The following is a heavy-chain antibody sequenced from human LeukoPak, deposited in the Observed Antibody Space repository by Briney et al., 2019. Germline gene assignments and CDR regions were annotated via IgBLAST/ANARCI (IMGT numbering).Heavy chain of an antibody. D-gene: IGHD6-19*01. CDR2: INPSGGST. CDR1: GYTFTSYY. V-gene: IGHV1-46*01. J-gene: IGHJ5*02. CDR3: ARAGGIAVAGRRWFDP. Sequence: GASVKVSCKASGYTFTSYYMHWVRQAPGQGLEWMGIINPSGGSTSYAQKFQGRVTMTRDTSTSTVYMELSSLRSEDTAVYYCARAGGIAVAGRRWFDPWGQGTLVTVSS.